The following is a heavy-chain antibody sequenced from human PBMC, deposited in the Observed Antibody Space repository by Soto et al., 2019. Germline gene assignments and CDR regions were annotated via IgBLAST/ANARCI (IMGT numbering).Heavy chain of an antibody. Sequence: ASVKVSCKAPGYTFTSYAMHWVRQAPGQRLEWMGWINAGNGNTKYSQKFQGRVTITRDTSASTAYMELSSLRSEDTAVYYCARPPYYYGSGSYSKSAEYFQHWGQGTLVTVSS. J-gene: IGHJ1*01. V-gene: IGHV1-3*01. CDR1: GYTFTSYA. CDR2: INAGNGNT. CDR3: ARPPYYYGSGSYSKSAEYFQH. D-gene: IGHD3-10*01.